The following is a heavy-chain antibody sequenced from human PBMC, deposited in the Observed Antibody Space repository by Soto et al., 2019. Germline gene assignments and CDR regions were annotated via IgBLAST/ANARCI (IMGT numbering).Heavy chain of an antibody. J-gene: IGHJ4*02. CDR3: AKGGRQWLVTSDFNY. V-gene: IGHV3-30*18. D-gene: IGHD6-19*01. CDR1: GGNVSDSG. CDR2: VSHDGRNT. Sequence: GGNVSDSGRQRVHQKPGKGLEWVAVVSHDGRNTHYADSVKGRFTISRDSSKNTVSLEMTSLRAEDTAVYYCAKGGRQWLVTSDFNYWGQGALVTVSS.